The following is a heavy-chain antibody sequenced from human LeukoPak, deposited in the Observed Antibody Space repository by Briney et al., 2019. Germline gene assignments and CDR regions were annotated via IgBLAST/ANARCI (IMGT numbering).Heavy chain of an antibody. CDR3: ARGSLGTAMVHDC. J-gene: IGHJ4*02. V-gene: IGHV3-23*01. CDR2: ISGSGGST. Sequence: GGSLRLSCAASGFTFSSYAMSWVRQAPGKGLEWVSAISGSGGSTYYADSVKGRFTIPRDNSKNTLYLQMNSLRAEDTAVYYCARGSLGTAMVHDCWGQGTLVTVSS. CDR1: GFTFSSYA. D-gene: IGHD5-18*01.